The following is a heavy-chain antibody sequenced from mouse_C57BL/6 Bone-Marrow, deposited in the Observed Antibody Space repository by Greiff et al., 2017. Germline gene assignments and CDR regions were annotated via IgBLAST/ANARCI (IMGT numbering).Heavy chain of an antibody. J-gene: IGHJ4*01. V-gene: IGHV1-81*01. CDR2: IYPRSGNT. D-gene: IGHD3-2*02. CDR3: VLGRELRLGAMDY. Sequence: VHLVESGAELARPGASVKLSCKASGYTFTSYGISGVKQRTGQGLEWIGEIYPRSGNTYSNEKFKGKATLTADKSSSTAYMELRSLTSEDSAVYCCVLGRELRLGAMDYWGQGTSVTVSS. CDR1: GYTFTSYG.